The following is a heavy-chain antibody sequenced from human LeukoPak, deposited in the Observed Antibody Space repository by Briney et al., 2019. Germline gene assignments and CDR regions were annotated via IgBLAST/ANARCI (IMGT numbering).Heavy chain of an antibody. J-gene: IGHJ4*02. CDR2: INPNSGGT. V-gene: IGHV1-2*06. D-gene: IGHD6-19*01. CDR3: ARQRGWYPSSYFDY. CDR1: GYTFTGYY. Sequence: ASVKVSCKASGYTFTGYYMHWVRQAPGQGLEWMGRINPNSGGTNYAQKFQGRVTMTRDTSISTAYMELSRLRSDDTAVYYCARQRGWYPSSYFDYWGQGTLVTVSS.